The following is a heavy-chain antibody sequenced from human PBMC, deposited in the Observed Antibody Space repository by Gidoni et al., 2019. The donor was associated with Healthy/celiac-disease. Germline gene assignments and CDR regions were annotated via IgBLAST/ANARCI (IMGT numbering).Heavy chain of an antibody. CDR1: GFTFSDYY. CDR3: ARGLLEGGAIGSRYLGMDV. CDR2: ISSSGSTI. D-gene: IGHD2-21*01. Sequence: QVQLVESGGGLVKPGWSLRLSCAASGFTFSDYYMCWIRQAPGKGLGWVSYISSSGSTIYYADSVKGRFTISRENAKNSLYLQMNSLRAEDTAVYYCARGLLEGGAIGSRYLGMDVWGQGTTVTVSS. J-gene: IGHJ6*02. V-gene: IGHV3-11*01.